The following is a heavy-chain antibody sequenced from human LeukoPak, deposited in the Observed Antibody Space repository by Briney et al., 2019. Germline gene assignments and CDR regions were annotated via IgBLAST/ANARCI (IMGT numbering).Heavy chain of an antibody. CDR3: GRFWSGYLPDY. D-gene: IGHD3-3*01. J-gene: IGHJ4*02. Sequence: ASVKVSCKASGGTFSSYAISWVRQAPGQGLEWMGGIIPIFGTANYAQKFQGRVTITADESTSTAYMELSSLRSEDTAVYYCGRFWSGYLPDYWGQGTLVTVSS. CDR1: GGTFSSYA. CDR2: IIPIFGTA. V-gene: IGHV1-69*13.